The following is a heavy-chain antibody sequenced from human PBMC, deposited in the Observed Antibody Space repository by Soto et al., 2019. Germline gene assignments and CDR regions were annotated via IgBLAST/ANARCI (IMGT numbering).Heavy chain of an antibody. Sequence: GGSLRLSCAASGFPFDDYGMTWVRQAPGKGLEWVSTISESGGSTYYADSVKGRFTISRDNSKNTLYLKMNSLTAEDTALYYCANPVTTGSWGRGTLVTVSS. CDR2: ISESGGST. CDR1: GFPFDDYG. D-gene: IGHD4-17*01. J-gene: IGHJ5*02. CDR3: ANPVTTGS. V-gene: IGHV3-23*01.